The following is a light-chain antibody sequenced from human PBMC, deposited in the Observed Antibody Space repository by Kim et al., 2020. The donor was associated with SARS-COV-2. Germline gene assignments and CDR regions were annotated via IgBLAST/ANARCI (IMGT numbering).Light chain of an antibody. CDR1: SPNVGAGYE. J-gene: IGLJ3*02. V-gene: IGLV1-40*01. CDR2: GSS. CDR3: QSYDSSLSGWV. Sequence: RVTIACTGGSPNVGAGYEVNWYQQLPGTAPKLLIYGSSNRPSGVPDRFSGSKSGTSASLAITGLQAEDEADYYCQSYDSSLSGWVFGGGTQLTVL.